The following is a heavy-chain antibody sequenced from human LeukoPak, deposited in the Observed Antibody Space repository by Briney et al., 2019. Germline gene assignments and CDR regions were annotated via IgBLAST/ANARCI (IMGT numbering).Heavy chain of an antibody. CDR1: GYTFTGYY. Sequence: GASVKVSCKASGYTFTGYYMHWVRQAPGQGLEWMGWINPNSGGTNYAQKFQGRVTMTRDTSISTAYMELSRLRSDDTAVYYCARDVSDYYGSGDTSFDYWGQGTLVSVSS. CDR3: ARDVSDYYGSGDTSFDY. CDR2: INPNSGGT. V-gene: IGHV1-2*02. D-gene: IGHD3-10*01. J-gene: IGHJ4*02.